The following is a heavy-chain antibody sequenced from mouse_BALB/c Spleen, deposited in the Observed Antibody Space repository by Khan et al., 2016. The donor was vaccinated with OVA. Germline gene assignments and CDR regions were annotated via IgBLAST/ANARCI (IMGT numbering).Heavy chain of an antibody. D-gene: IGHD1-1*01. CDR2: IAPGSGST. V-gene: IGHV1S41*01. Sequence: DLVKPGASVKLSCKASGYTFTSYWINWIKQRPGQGLEWIGRIAPGSGSTDYNEMFKGKATLTVDTSSSTVYIQLSSLSSEDSAVYFCARENSYGSSCYAMDYWGQGTAVTVSS. CDR3: ARENSYGSSCYAMDY. J-gene: IGHJ4*01. CDR1: GYTFTSYW.